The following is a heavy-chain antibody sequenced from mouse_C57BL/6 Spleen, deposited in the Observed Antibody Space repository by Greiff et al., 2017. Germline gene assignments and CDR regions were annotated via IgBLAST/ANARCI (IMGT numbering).Heavy chain of an antibody. D-gene: IGHD2-3*01. V-gene: IGHV5-4*03. CDR3: ARNCDGYYVWFAY. CDR1: GFTFSSYA. Sequence: DVKLVESGGGLVKPGGSLKLSCAASGFTFSSYAMSWVRQTPEKRLEWVATISDGGSYTYYPDNVKGRFTISRDNAKNNLYLQMSHLKSEDTAMYYCARNCDGYYVWFAYWGQGTLVTVSA. CDR2: ISDGGSYT. J-gene: IGHJ3*01.